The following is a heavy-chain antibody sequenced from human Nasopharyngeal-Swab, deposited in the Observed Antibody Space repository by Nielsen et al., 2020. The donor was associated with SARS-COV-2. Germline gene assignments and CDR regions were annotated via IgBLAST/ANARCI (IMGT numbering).Heavy chain of an antibody. CDR2: INPNSGGT. Sequence: WVRQAPGQGLEWMGRINPNSGGTNYAQRFQGRVTMTRDTSISTAYMELSRLRSDDTAVYYCARVRTKTKYYDILTGLGGYFDYWGQGTLVTVS. J-gene: IGHJ4*02. D-gene: IGHD3-9*01. CDR3: ARVRTKTKYYDILTGLGGYFDY. V-gene: IGHV1-2*06.